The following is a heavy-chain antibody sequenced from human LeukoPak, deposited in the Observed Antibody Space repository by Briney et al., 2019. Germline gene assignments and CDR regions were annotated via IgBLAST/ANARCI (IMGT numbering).Heavy chain of an antibody. CDR2: IYYSGTT. D-gene: IGHD3-3*01. V-gene: IGHV4-39*01. CDR3: AELPRYDFWT. CDR1: GDSISRTNFY. J-gene: IGHJ5*02. Sequence: SETLSLTCTVSGDSISRTNFYWGWIRQPPGKGLEWIGSIYYSGTTNYNPSLKSRVTISVDTSKKQFSLELRSVTAADTAVYSRAELPRYDFWTWAQGTLVTVSS.